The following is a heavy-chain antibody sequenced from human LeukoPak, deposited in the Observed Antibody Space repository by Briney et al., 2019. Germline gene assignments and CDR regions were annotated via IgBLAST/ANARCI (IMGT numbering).Heavy chain of an antibody. CDR3: ASLLIVDDYYYYMDV. Sequence: SETLSLTCTVSGGSISSSSYYWGWIRQPPGKGLEWIGSIYYSDGSTYYNPSLKSRVTISVDTSKNQFSLKLSSVTAADTAVYYCASLLIVDDYYYYMDVWGKGTTVTVSS. CDR1: GGSISSSSYY. J-gene: IGHJ6*03. CDR2: IYYSDGST. V-gene: IGHV4-39*07. D-gene: IGHD2-15*01.